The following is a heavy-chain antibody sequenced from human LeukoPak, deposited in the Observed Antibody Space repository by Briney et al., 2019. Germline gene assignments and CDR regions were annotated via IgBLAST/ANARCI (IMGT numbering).Heavy chain of an antibody. J-gene: IGHJ6*02. CDR2: IGANTDDT. Sequence: PGGSLRLSCAASGITFNTHGMSWVRQAPGRGPEWVSSIGANTDDTYYAESVKGRFTISRDRSKNTIYLQMSSLRAEDTAVYYYAKNGRILDVRGQGTTVTVSS. CDR3: AKNGRILDV. V-gene: IGHV3-23*01. CDR1: GITFNTHG. D-gene: IGHD2-8*01.